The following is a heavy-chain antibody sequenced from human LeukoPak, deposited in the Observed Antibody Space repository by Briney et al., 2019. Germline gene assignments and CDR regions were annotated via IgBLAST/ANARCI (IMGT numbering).Heavy chain of an antibody. D-gene: IGHD6-19*01. CDR2: ISSSGSTI. CDR1: GFTFSSYE. Sequence: GGSLRLSCAASGFTFSSYEMNWVRQAPGKGREWVSYISSSGSTIYYADSVKGRFTISRDNAKNSLYLQMNSLRAEDTAVYYCASLGAVAGAFDIWGQGTMVTVSS. V-gene: IGHV3-48*03. CDR3: ASLGAVAGAFDI. J-gene: IGHJ3*02.